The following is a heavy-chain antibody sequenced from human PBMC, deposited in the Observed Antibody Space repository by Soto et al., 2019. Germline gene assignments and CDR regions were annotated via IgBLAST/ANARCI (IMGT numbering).Heavy chain of an antibody. J-gene: IGHJ4*02. D-gene: IGHD2-2*01. CDR1: GFTFSSYA. CDR2: ISGSGGST. CDR3: AKELLVVVPAARGSFDY. V-gene: IGHV3-23*01. Sequence: GSLRLSCAASGFTFSSYAMSWVRQAPGKGLEWVSAISGSGGSTYYADSVKGRFTISRDNSKNTLYLQMNSLRAEDTAVYYCAKELLVVVPAARGSFDYWGQGTLVTSPQ.